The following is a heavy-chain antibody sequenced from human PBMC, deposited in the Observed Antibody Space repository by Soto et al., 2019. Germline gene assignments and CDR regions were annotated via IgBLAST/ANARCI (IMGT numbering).Heavy chain of an antibody. Sequence: QVQLVQSGAEVKKPGASVKVSCTASGYTFTHYAIHWVRHAPGQRLEWMGFINAGSGNTQYSQTVQGRLTFTKDTSASTAYMDLSSLRSEDTAIYYCARGLAADGAWGQGTLVTVSS. CDR3: ARGLAADGA. D-gene: IGHD6-13*01. J-gene: IGHJ5*02. CDR1: GYTFTHYA. V-gene: IGHV1-3*01. CDR2: INAGSGNT.